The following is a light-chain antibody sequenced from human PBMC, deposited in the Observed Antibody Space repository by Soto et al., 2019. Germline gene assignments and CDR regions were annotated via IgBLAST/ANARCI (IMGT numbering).Light chain of an antibody. J-gene: IGKJ4*01. CDR2: TAS. CDR1: QDINSW. Sequence: DIQMTQSPSSVSASVGDRVTITCRASQDINSWLAWYQHKPGKAPKLLIYTASSLQSGVPSRFSGSGSGTDFTLTITNLQPEDFATYYCQQGDSFPLTFGGGTKVEIK. V-gene: IGKV1-12*01. CDR3: QQGDSFPLT.